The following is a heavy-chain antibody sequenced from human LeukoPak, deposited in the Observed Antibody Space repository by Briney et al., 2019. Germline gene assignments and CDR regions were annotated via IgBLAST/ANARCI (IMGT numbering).Heavy chain of an antibody. J-gene: IGHJ3*02. CDR1: GGSFSGYY. D-gene: IGHD3-10*01. CDR3: ARVNPCDYYGTTEAFDI. V-gene: IGHV4-34*01. Sequence: SETLSLTCAVYGGSFSGYYWSWIRQPPGKGLEWIGEINHSGSTNYNPSLKSRVTISVDTSKKHFSLKLSSVTAADTAVYYCARVNPCDYYGTTEAFDIWGQGTLVTVSS. CDR2: INHSGST.